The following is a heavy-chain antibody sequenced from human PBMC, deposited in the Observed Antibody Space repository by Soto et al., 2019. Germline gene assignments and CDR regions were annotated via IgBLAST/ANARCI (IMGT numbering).Heavy chain of an antibody. CDR1: GFTFSSYA. J-gene: IGHJ6*02. CDR3: AKVMGTGSSWYVDYYYYGMDV. V-gene: IGHV3-23*01. CDR2: ISGSGGST. D-gene: IGHD6-13*01. Sequence: GGSLRLSCAASGFTFSSYAMSWVRQAPGKGLEWVSAISGSGGSTYYADSVKGRFTISRDNSKNTLYLQMNSLRAEDTAVYYCAKVMGTGSSWYVDYYYYGMDVWGQGTTVTVSS.